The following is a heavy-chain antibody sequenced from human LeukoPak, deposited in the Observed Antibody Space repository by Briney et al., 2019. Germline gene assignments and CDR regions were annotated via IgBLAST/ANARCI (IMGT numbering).Heavy chain of an antibody. CDR3: ARDVSGGNNY. J-gene: IGHJ4*02. CDR1: GGSISSYY. D-gene: IGHD4-23*01. Sequence: SETLSLTCTVSGGSISSYYWSWLRQPPGKGLEWIGYIYYSGSTNYNPSLKSRVTISVDTSKNQFSLKLSSVTAADTAVYYCARDVSGGNNYWGQGTLVTVSS. V-gene: IGHV4-59*01. CDR2: IYYSGST.